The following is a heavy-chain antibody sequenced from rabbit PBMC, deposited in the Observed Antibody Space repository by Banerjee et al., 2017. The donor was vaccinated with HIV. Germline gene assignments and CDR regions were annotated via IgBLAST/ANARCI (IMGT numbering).Heavy chain of an antibody. D-gene: IGHD2-1*01. CDR2: IYSSSDSN. CDR1: GFSFSYKYV. V-gene: IGHV1S45*01. J-gene: IGHJ6*01. CDR3: AREPYGDGVYATYGMDL. Sequence: SGGDLVKPEGSLTLTCTASGFSFSYKYVMCWVRQAPGKGLEWIGCIYSSSDSNYYASWAKGRFTISKTSSTTVTLQMTSLTAADTATYFCAREPYGDGVYATYGMDLWGPGTLVTVS.